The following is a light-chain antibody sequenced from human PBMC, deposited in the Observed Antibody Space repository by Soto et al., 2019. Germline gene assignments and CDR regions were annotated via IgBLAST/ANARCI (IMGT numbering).Light chain of an antibody. CDR3: CSYAGTYTLVV. CDR1: SSDVGGYKY. V-gene: IGLV2-11*01. CDR2: DVD. Sequence: QSALTQPRSVSGSPGQSVTISCTGTSSDVGGYKYVSWYQHHPGKAPRLIIYDVDKRPSGVPDRFSGSKSGNTASLTISGLQAEDEADYHCCSYAGTYTLVVFGEGTKLTVL. J-gene: IGLJ2*01.